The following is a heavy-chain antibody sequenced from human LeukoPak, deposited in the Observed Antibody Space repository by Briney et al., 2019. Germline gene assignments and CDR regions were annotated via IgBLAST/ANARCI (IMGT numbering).Heavy chain of an antibody. CDR3: ARGPPRGRTNAFDI. CDR1: GGSFSGYY. D-gene: IGHD1-14*01. V-gene: IGHV4-34*01. Sequence: SETLSLTCAVYGGSFSGYYWSWIRQPPGKGLEWIGEINHSGSTNYNPSLKSRVTISVDTSKNQFSLKLSSVTAADTAVYYCARGPPRGRTNAFDIWGQGTMVTVSS. CDR2: INHSGST. J-gene: IGHJ3*02.